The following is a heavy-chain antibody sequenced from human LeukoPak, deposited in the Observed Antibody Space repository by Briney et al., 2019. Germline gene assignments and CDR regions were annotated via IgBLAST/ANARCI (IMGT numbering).Heavy chain of an antibody. V-gene: IGHV4-59*01. CDR3: ARANYFDS. CDR2: IYYSGST. CDR1: VGSIRSSY. Sequence: SETLSLTSMVPVGSIRSSYTSRCRHPPGKGPELIGSIYYSGSTNYNPSLKSRVTLSGDTSKNQFSLNLSPVTRAHTPVYHCARANYFDSWGQGTLVTVSS. J-gene: IGHJ4*02.